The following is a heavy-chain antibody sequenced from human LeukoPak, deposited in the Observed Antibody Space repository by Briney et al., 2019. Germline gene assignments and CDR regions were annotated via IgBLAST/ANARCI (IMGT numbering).Heavy chain of an antibody. CDR1: GFTLSDYY. Sequence: GGSLRLSCAASGFTLSDYYMDWVRQAPGQGLEWVARTRKKAKGYTTEYAASVKGRFTISRDDSKNSVDLQMNSLITEDTAVYYCARAQSDSSGYYYVGDYWGQGTLATVSS. CDR2: TRKKAKGYTT. D-gene: IGHD3-22*01. J-gene: IGHJ4*02. CDR3: ARAQSDSSGYYYVGDY. V-gene: IGHV3-72*01.